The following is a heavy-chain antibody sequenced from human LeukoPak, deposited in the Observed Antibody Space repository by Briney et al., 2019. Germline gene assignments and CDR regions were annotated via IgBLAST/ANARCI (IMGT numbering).Heavy chain of an antibody. CDR1: GGTFSSYA. Sequence: SVKVSCKASGGTFSSYAISWVRQDPGQGLEWMGGIIPIFGTANYAQKFQGRVTITADESTSTAYMELSSLRSEDTAVYYCASQSHHCSSTSCYMDVWGKGTTVTVSS. D-gene: IGHD2-2*01. J-gene: IGHJ6*03. CDR2: IIPIFGTA. CDR3: ASQSHHCSSTSCYMDV. V-gene: IGHV1-69*13.